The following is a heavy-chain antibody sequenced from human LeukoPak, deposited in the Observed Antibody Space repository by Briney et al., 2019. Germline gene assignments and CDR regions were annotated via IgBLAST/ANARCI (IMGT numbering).Heavy chain of an antibody. D-gene: IGHD4-11*01. V-gene: IGHV4-34*11. Sequence: SETLSLTCAVYGGSFSGYYWSWIRQPPGKDLEWIGTISYSGSTYYNPSLKSRVTISVDKSKNHFSLKLTSVTAADTAVYFCARDSNIARFFIWGQGTLVTVSS. CDR2: ISYSGST. CDR3: ARDSNIARFFI. CDR1: GGSFSGYY. J-gene: IGHJ4*02.